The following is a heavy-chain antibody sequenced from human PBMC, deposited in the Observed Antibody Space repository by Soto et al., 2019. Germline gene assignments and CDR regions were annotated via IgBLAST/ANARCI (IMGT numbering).Heavy chain of an antibody. Sequence: QVQLVESGGGVVQPGRSLRLSCAASGFTFSSYGMHWVRQAPGKGLEWVAVISYDGSNKYYADSVKGRFTISRDNSKNTLYLQMTSLRAEDTAVYYCAKDNTPFLVGATIGCGYWGQGTLVPVFS. CDR1: GFTFSSYG. CDR3: AKDNTPFLVGATIGCGY. V-gene: IGHV3-30*18. J-gene: IGHJ4*02. CDR2: ISYDGSNK. D-gene: IGHD1-26*01.